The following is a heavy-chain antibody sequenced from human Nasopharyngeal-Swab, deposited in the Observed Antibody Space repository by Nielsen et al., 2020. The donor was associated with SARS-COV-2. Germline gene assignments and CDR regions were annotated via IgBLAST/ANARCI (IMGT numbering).Heavy chain of an antibody. CDR1: GDSVSNDRVA. D-gene: IGHD3-10*01. CDR2: TYYRSQWYS. J-gene: IGHJ6*02. CDR3: ARDRGALNV. Sequence: SETLSLTCALSGDSVSNDRVAWNWIRQSPSSGLEWLGRTYYRSQWYSDYAVSVKSRITINPDTAKNQFSLQLNSVTPEDTAVYYCARDRGALNVWGQGTTVTASS. V-gene: IGHV6-1*01.